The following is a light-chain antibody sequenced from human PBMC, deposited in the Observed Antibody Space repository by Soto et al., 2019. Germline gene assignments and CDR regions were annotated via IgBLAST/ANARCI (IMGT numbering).Light chain of an antibody. CDR2: GAS. CDR3: QQYGSSPLFT. J-gene: IGKJ3*01. V-gene: IGKV3-20*01. CDR1: QSVSSSY. Sequence: EIVLTQSPGTLSLSPGERATLSCRASQSVSSSYLAWYQQKPGQAPRLLIYGASGRATGIPDRFSGSGSGTDFTLTISRLEPEDVAGYYCQQYGSSPLFTFGPGTKVDIK.